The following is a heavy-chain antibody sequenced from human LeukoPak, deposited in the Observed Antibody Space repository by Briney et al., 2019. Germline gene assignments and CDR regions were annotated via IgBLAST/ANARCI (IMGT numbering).Heavy chain of an antibody. CDR3: ARGDLYYYDSSGYPLAFDI. D-gene: IGHD3-22*01. CDR2: IYYSGST. CDR1: GGSISSYY. V-gene: IGHV4-59*01. Sequence: KPSETLSLTCTVSGGSISSYYWSWIRQPPGKGLEWIGYIYYSGSTNYNPPLKSLVTISVDTSKNQFSLKLSSVTAADTAVYYCARGDLYYYDSSGYPLAFDIWGQGTMVTVSS. J-gene: IGHJ3*02.